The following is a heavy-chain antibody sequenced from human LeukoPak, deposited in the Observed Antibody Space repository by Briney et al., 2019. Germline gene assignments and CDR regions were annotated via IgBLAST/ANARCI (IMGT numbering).Heavy chain of an antibody. D-gene: IGHD3-3*01. J-gene: IGHJ6*03. Sequence: SETLSLTCTVSGGSIINYYWSWIRQPAGKGLEWIERIYSGGSTNYNPSLNSRVIMSVDTWKNQFSLKLSSVTAAETGTYYCARDGIGVPRSYHYSYMDAWGKGTTVIASS. CDR3: ARDGIGVPRSYHYSYMDA. V-gene: IGHV4-4*07. CDR1: GGSIINYY. CDR2: IYSGGST.